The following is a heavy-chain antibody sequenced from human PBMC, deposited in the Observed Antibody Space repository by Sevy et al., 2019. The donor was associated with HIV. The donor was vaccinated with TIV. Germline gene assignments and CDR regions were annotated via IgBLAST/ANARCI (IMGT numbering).Heavy chain of an antibody. CDR3: AGENAWGRGYS. V-gene: IGHV4-59*08. D-gene: IGHD1-26*01. J-gene: IGHJ4*02. CDR1: GGSITSLY. CDR2: IYYNGHI. Sequence: SETLSLTCTVSGGSITSLYWNWIRQPPGEGLEWIANIYYNGHINYNPSLKSRVTLSLDTSKNQFSLRLSSVTAADTAMYYCAGENAWGRGYSWGQGTLVTVSS.